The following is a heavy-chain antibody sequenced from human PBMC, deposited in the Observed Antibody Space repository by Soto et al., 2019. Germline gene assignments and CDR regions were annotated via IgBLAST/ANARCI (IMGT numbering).Heavy chain of an antibody. CDR3: AGNQQSHYYTGMDV. CDR2: IIPIFGTA. J-gene: IGHJ6*02. V-gene: IGHV1-69*12. CDR1: GGTFSSYA. Sequence: QVQLVQSGAEVKKPGSSVKVSCKASGGTFSSYAISWVRQAPGQGLEWMAGIIPIFGTANYAQKFQGRVTITADESTSTAYMELSSLRSEATAVYYCAGNQQSHYYTGMDVWGQGTTITVSS. D-gene: IGHD2-2*01.